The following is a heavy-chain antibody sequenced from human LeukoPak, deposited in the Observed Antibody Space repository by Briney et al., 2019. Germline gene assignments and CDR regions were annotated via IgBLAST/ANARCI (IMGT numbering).Heavy chain of an antibody. D-gene: IGHD3-10*01. CDR3: ARAHGSGSPMAWFDP. V-gene: IGHV4-61*01. J-gene: IGHJ5*02. Sequence: PSETLSLTCTVSGGSVSSGSYYWSWIRQPPGKGLEWIGYIYYSGSTNYNPSLKSRVTISVDTSKNQFSLKLSSVTAADTAVYYCARAHGSGSPMAWFDPWGQGTLVTVSS. CDR1: GGSVSSGSYY. CDR2: IYYSGST.